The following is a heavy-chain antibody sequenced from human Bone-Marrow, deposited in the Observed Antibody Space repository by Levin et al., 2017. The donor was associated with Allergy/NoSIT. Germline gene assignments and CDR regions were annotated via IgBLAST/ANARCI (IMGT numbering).Heavy chain of an antibody. D-gene: IGHD3-16*01. V-gene: IGHV1-69*02. Sequence: KISCKASGGTFSSYTISWVRQAPGQGLEWMGRIIPILGIANYAQKFQGRVTITADKSTSTAYMELSSLRSEDTAVYYCARVRRSRGFGSRRDKDWFDPWGQGTLVTVSS. CDR1: GGTFSSYT. CDR2: IIPILGIA. CDR3: ARVRRSRGFGSRRDKDWFDP. J-gene: IGHJ5*02.